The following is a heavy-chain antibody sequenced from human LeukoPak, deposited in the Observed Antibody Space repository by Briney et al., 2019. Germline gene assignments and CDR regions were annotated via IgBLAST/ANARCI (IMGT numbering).Heavy chain of an antibody. CDR1: GFSLRTSGMC. CDR2: IDWDDDR. J-gene: IGHJ6*02. CDR3: ARIKTYSIRGENAMDV. V-gene: IGHV2-70*17. Sequence: SGPALVKPTQTLTLTCTFSGFSLRTSGMCVSWIRQPPGKALEWLARIDWDDDRFYSTSLKTRLTISKDTSKNLVVLTKTNMDPADTATYYCARIKTYSIRGENAMDVWGQGTTVTVSS. D-gene: IGHD4-11*01.